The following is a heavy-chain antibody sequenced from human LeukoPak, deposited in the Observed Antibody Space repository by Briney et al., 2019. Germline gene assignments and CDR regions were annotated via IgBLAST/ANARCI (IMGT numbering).Heavy chain of an antibody. CDR3: ARAGTIPYFDY. CDR1: GGSISSYY. J-gene: IGHJ4*02. Sequence: PSETLSLTCTVSGGSISSYYWSWIRQPPGKGLEWIGYIYYSGSTNYNPSLKSRVTISVDTSKNQFSLKLSSVNAADTAVYYCARAGTIPYFDYWGQGTLVTVSS. CDR2: IYYSGST. V-gene: IGHV4-59*01. D-gene: IGHD1-7*01.